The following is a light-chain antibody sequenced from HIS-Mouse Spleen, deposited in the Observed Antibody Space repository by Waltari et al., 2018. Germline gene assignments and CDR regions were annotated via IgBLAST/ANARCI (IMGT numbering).Light chain of an antibody. V-gene: IGLV2-14*01. J-gene: IGLJ2*01. CDR3: SSYTSSSTPHVV. CDR2: EVS. Sequence: QSALTQPASVSGSPGQSITISCTGTSSDVGGYNYVSWYQQHPGKAPKLMIYEVSKRPAGFCNRFSGSKSGNTASLTSSGLQAEDEADYYCSSYTSSSTPHVVFGGGTKLTVL. CDR1: SSDVGGYNY.